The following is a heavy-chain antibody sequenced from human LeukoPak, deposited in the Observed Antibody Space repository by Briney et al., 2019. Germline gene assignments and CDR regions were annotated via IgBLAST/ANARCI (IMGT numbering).Heavy chain of an antibody. Sequence: GGSLRLPCGASAFIFSSNNMRCVLHAPARGLEWFSAIIGSGGSTYYAASVKGRFTISRDNSKNTLYLQMNSLRAEDTAVYYCATPRSNIVGAIHYWGQGTLVTVSS. J-gene: IGHJ4*02. CDR1: AFIFSSNN. V-gene: IGHV3-23*01. CDR2: IIGSGGST. D-gene: IGHD1-26*01. CDR3: ATPRSNIVGAIHY.